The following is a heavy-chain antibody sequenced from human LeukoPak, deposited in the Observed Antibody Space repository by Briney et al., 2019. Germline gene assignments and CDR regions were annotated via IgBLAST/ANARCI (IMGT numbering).Heavy chain of an antibody. CDR1: GLTFSSHW. CDR3: ARDLGYCSGGSCY. D-gene: IGHD2-15*01. CDR2: ITNDGSST. V-gene: IGHV3-74*01. J-gene: IGHJ4*02. Sequence: GGSLRLSCAASGLTFSSHWMHWVRQAPGKGLVWVSRITNDGSSTTYADSVKGRFTISRDNAKNMLYLQVNSLRAEDTAVYYCARDLGYCSGGSCYWGQGTLVTVSS.